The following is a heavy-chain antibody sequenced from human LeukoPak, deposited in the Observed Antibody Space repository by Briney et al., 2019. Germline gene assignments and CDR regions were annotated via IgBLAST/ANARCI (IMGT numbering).Heavy chain of an antibody. J-gene: IGHJ6*03. CDR1: GYTFTSYG. CDR2: ISAYNGNT. CDR3: ARDLRPGNYYYYYMDV. V-gene: IGHV1-18*01. D-gene: IGHD3-10*01. Sequence: GAPVKVSCKASGYTFTSYGISWVRQAPGQGLEWMGWISAYNGNTNYAQKLQGRVTMTTDTSTSTAYMELRSLRSDDTAVYYCARDLRPGNYYYYYMDVWGKGTTVTISS.